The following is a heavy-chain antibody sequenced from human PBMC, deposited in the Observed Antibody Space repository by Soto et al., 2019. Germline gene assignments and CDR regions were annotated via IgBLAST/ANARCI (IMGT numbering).Heavy chain of an antibody. J-gene: IGHJ6*02. Sequence: QVQLVESGGGVVQPGRSLRLSCAASGFTFSSYGMHWVRQAPGKGLEWVAVISYDGSNKYYADSVKGRFTISRDNSKNTLYLQMNSLRAEDTAVYYCAKDLLGYCSSTSCYEGSYYYGMDVWGQGTTVTVSS. CDR3: AKDLLGYCSSTSCYEGSYYYGMDV. V-gene: IGHV3-30*18. CDR1: GFTFSSYG. D-gene: IGHD2-2*01. CDR2: ISYDGSNK.